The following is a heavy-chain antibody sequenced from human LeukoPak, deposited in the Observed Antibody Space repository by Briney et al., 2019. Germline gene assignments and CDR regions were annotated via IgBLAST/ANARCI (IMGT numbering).Heavy chain of an antibody. CDR1: GFTFSSYA. Sequence: PGGSLRLSCAASGFTFSSYAMHWVRQAPGKGLEWVALISYDGSNKYSADSVKGRFTISRDNSKNTLYLQMNSLRAEDTAVYYCAKPHFDDWGQGTLVTVSS. V-gene: IGHV3-30*04. CDR3: AKPHFDD. CDR2: ISYDGSNK. J-gene: IGHJ4*02.